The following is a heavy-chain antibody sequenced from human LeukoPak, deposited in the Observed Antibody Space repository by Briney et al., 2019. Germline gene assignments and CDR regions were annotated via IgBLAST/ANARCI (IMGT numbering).Heavy chain of an antibody. CDR2: ISNDGSTT. Sequence: PLGSLRLSRAVAGYTFRDYRMEWVRHAPIKKLKWVSRISNDGSTTTYADSVRGRFTISRDNAKNTLYLQMNSLRAEDTAVYFCAKSQDGGSLFHFDDWGQGTLVTVSS. V-gene: IGHV3-74*01. D-gene: IGHD1-26*01. CDR1: GYTFRDYR. CDR3: AKSQDGGSLFHFDD. J-gene: IGHJ4*02.